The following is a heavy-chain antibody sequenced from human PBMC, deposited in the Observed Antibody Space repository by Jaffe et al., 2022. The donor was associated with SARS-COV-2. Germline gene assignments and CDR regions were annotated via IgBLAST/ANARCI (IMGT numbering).Heavy chain of an antibody. CDR3: ARGHFWSAYPQYYFDY. Sequence: EVQLVQSGAEVKKPGESLKISCKGSGYSFTSYWIGWVRQMPGKGLEWMGIIYPGDSDTRYSPSFQGQVTISADKSISTAYLQWSSLKASDTAMYYCARGHFWSAYPQYYFDYWGQGTLVTVSS. J-gene: IGHJ4*02. V-gene: IGHV5-51*01. D-gene: IGHD3-3*02. CDR1: GYSFTSYW. CDR2: IYPGDSDT.